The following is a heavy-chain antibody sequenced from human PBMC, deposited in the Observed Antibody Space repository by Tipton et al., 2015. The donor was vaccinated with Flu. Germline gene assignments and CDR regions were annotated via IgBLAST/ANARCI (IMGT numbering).Heavy chain of an antibody. CDR2: IHISGNT. Sequence: TLSLTCVVSDDSVTNENYFWSWVRQSAGKELEWIGRIHISGNTKYNDHFKSRFSISLDRSQNQLHLTVTSVTAADSGIYYCTASRVSTMLRGRHYYFPLAVWGRGTTVTVSS. D-gene: IGHD3-10*01. J-gene: IGHJ6*02. CDR3: TASRVSTMLRGRHYYFPLAV. CDR1: DDSVTNENYF. V-gene: IGHV4-61*02.